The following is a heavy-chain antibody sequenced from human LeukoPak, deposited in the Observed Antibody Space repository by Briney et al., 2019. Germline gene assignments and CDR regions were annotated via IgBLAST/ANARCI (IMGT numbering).Heavy chain of an antibody. CDR3: AGPGSGPLHEFDY. V-gene: IGHV4-34*01. D-gene: IGHD1-26*01. Sequence: PSETLSLTCAVYGGSFSGYYWSWIRQPPGKGLEWIGEINHSGSTNYNPSLKSRDTLSVDTSTNQFSLKLSSVTAADTAVYYCAGPGSGPLHEFDYWGQGTLVTVSS. J-gene: IGHJ4*02. CDR2: INHSGST. CDR1: GGSFSGYY.